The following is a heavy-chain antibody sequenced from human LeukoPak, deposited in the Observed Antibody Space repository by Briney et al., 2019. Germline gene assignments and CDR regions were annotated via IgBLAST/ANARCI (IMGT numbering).Heavy chain of an antibody. CDR3: AREGGFYRPLDY. J-gene: IGHJ4*02. CDR1: GASISTYY. D-gene: IGHD6-25*01. CDR2: LYFSGST. Sequence: SETLSLTCTVSGASISTYYWSWIRQPPGKGLEWIGYLYFSGSTNYNPSLKSRVTISSDTSKNQLSLKLTSVTAADTAVYYCAREGGFYRPLDYSGQGTLVTVSS. V-gene: IGHV4-59*12.